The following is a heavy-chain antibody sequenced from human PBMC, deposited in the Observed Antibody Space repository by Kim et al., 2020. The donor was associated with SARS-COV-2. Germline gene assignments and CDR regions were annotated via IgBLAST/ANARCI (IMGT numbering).Heavy chain of an antibody. D-gene: IGHD3-10*01. J-gene: IGHJ6*03. CDR1: GFTFSSYS. V-gene: IGHV3-21*01. Sequence: GGSLILSCAASGFTFSSYSMNWVRQAPGKGLEWVSSISSSSSYIYYADSVKGRFTISRDNAKNSLYLQMNSLRAEDTAVYYCAKSYGSGSFSTKNYYYYMDVWGKGTTVTVSS. CDR2: ISSSSSYI. CDR3: AKSYGSGSFSTKNYYYYMDV.